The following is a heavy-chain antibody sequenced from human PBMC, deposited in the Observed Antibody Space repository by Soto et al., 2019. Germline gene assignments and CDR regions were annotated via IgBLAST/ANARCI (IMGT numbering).Heavy chain of an antibody. CDR3: ARDRPFDY. Sequence: QVQLVQSGAEVKKPGASVKVSCKASGYTFTAYYMYWVRQAPGQGLEWMGWINPNTGDTNYAQKFQGRVTVNMSTAISKVYMELSRVRSDDKAVYSCARDRPFDYWGQGTLVTVSS. J-gene: IGHJ4*02. CDR1: GYTFTAYY. CDR2: INPNTGDT. V-gene: IGHV1-2*02.